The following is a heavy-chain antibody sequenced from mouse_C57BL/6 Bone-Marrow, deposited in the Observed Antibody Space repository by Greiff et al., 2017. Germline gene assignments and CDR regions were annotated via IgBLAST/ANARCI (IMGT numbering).Heavy chain of an antibody. CDR3: ARARKSYGYLAWFAY. CDR1: GYTFTSYT. CDR2: INPSSGYT. D-gene: IGHD2-2*01. J-gene: IGHJ3*01. V-gene: IGHV1-4*01. Sequence: QVQLQQSGAELARPGASVKMSCKASGYTFTSYTMHWVKQRPGQGLEWIGYINPSSGYTKYNQKFKDKATLTADKSSSTAYMQLSILTSEDSAVYYGARARKSYGYLAWFAYWGQGTLVTVSA.